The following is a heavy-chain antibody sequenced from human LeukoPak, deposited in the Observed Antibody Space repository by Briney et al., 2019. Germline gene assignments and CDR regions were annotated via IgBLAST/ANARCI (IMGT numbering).Heavy chain of an antibody. CDR1: GFTFDDYA. Sequence: PGRSLRLSCAASGFTFDDYAMHWVRQAPGKGLEWVSGISWNSGSIGYADSVKGRFTISRDNAKNSLYLQMNSLRAEDTALYYCAKDLGYCSGGSCYDYYGMDVWGQGTTVTVS. CDR2: ISWNSGSI. V-gene: IGHV3-9*01. J-gene: IGHJ6*02. CDR3: AKDLGYCSGGSCYDYYGMDV. D-gene: IGHD2-15*01.